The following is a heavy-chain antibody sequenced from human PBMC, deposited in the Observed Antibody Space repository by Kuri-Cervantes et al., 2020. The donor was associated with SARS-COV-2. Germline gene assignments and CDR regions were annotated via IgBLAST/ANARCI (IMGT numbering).Heavy chain of an antibody. J-gene: IGHJ4*02. CDR2: IRYDGSNK. Sequence: GGSLRLSCAASGFTFSSYGMHWVRQAPGKGLEWVAFIRYDGSNKYYADSVKGRSTISRDNSKNTLYLQMNSLRAEDTAVYYCAKVSISSGSYQKALGYWGQGTLVTVSS. CDR3: AKVSISSGSYQKALGY. V-gene: IGHV3-30*02. D-gene: IGHD3-10*02. CDR1: GFTFSSYG.